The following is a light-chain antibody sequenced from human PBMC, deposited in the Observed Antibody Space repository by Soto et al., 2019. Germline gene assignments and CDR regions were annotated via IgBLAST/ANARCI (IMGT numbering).Light chain of an antibody. J-gene: IGKJ1*01. CDR2: WAS. CDR1: QSVIYSCNNKNF. Sequence: DIVMIQSPDSLAVSLGERATINFKSSQSVIYSCNNKNFLAWYQQNSGQPPKVHSYWASTRETGVPDRISSSESGTDFTITISSMQAEDVAVYYCQQYYSTPRTFGQGTKVEIK. V-gene: IGKV4-1*01. CDR3: QQYYSTPRT.